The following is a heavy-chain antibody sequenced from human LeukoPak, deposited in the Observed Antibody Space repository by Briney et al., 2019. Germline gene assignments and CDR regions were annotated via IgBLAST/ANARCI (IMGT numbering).Heavy chain of an antibody. D-gene: IGHD6-19*01. CDR1: GGSISSYY. Sequence: SETLSLTCTVSGGSISSYYWSWIRQPPGKGLEWIGYISYSGSTNYNPSLKSRVTISLDASKNRFSLKLTSVTAADTAVYYCARLDVDSSGWYGPSHYWGQGTLVTVSS. CDR3: ARLDVDSSGWYGPSHY. J-gene: IGHJ4*02. V-gene: IGHV4-59*08. CDR2: ISYSGST.